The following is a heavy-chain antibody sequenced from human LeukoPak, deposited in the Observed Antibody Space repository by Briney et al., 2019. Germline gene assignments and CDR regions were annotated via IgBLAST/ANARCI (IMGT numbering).Heavy chain of an antibody. J-gene: IGHJ3*02. CDR3: ARDHCTNGVCYNDDAFDI. V-gene: IGHV1-18*01. D-gene: IGHD2-8*01. CDR1: GYTFTSYG. CDR2: ISAYNGNT. Sequence: ASVKVSCKASGYTFTSYGISWVRQAPGQGLEWMGWISAYNGNTNYAQKLQGRVTMTTDTSTSTAYMELRSLRSDDTAVYYCARDHCTNGVCYNDDAFDIWGQGTMVTVSS.